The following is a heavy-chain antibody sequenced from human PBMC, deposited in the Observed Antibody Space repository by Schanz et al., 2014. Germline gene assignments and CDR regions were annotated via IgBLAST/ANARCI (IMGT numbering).Heavy chain of an antibody. CDR1: GGTFSTYT. V-gene: IGHV1-69*08. CDR3: ARDRLECGAECYSVEVFEI. D-gene: IGHD2-21*01. Sequence: QVQLVQSGAEVKKPGSSVKVSCKASGGTFSTYTISWVRQAPGQGLEWMGRIIPSLGLAKYEQKFQDKVTITADTSTTTAYMELSGLRSEDTAVYYCARDRLECGAECYSVEVFEIWGQGTLVIVPS. J-gene: IGHJ4*02. CDR2: IIPSLGLA.